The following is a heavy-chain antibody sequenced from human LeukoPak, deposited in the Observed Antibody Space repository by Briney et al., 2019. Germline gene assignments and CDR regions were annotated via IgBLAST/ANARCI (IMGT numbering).Heavy chain of an antibody. CDR1: GGTFSSYA. CDR2: ISAYNGNT. CDR3: ARVTYYYDSSGYYPTSDFDY. J-gene: IGHJ4*02. D-gene: IGHD3-22*01. V-gene: IGHV1-18*01. Sequence: ASVKVSCKASGGTFSSYAISWVRQAPGQGLEWMGWISAYNGNTNYAQKLQGRVTMTTDTSTSTAYMELRSLRSDDTAVYYCARVTYYYDSSGYYPTSDFDYWGQGTLVTVSS.